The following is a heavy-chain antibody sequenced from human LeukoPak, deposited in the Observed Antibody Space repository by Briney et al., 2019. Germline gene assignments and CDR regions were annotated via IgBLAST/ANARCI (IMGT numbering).Heavy chain of an antibody. Sequence: GESLKISCKGSGYSFTSYWIGWVRQMPGKGLGWMGIIYPGDSDTRYSPSFQGQVTISADKSISTAYLQWSSLKASDTAMYYCARLAYYYDSSGYYDGQYYFDYWGQGTLVTVSS. D-gene: IGHD3-22*01. CDR2: IYPGDSDT. J-gene: IGHJ4*02. V-gene: IGHV5-51*01. CDR3: ARLAYYYDSSGYYDGQYYFDY. CDR1: GYSFTSYW.